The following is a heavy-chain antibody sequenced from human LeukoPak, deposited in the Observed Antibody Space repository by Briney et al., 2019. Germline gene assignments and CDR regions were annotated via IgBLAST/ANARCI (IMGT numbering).Heavy chain of an antibody. CDR3: ARGYNWNHENSHY. J-gene: IGHJ4*02. D-gene: IGHD1-14*01. CDR2: INPNSGGT. CDR1: GYTFTGYY. V-gene: IGHV1-2*02. Sequence: GASVKVSCKASGYTFTGYYMHWVRQAPGQGLEWMRWINPNSGGTNYAQKFQGRVTMTRDTSISTAYMELSRLRSDDTAVYYCARGYNWNHENSHYWGQGTLVTVSS.